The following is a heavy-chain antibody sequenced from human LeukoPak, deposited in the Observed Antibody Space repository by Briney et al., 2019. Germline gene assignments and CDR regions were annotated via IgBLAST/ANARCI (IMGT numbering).Heavy chain of an antibody. V-gene: IGHV1-2*02. CDR3: ARSGPTVYYYYYMDV. J-gene: IGHJ6*03. CDR2: INPNSGGT. D-gene: IGHD4-17*01. Sequence: ASVKVSCKASGYTFTGYYMHWVRQAPGQGLEWMGWINPNSGGTNYAQKFQGRVTMTRDTSISTAYMELSRLRSDDTAVYYCARSGPTVYYYYYMDVWGKGTTVTVSS. CDR1: GYTFTGYY.